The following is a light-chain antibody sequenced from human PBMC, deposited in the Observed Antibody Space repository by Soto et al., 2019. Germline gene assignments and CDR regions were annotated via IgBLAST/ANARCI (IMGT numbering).Light chain of an antibody. J-gene: IGKJ4*01. CDR3: QQYNNWPRPLT. CDR2: GAS. V-gene: IGKV3-15*01. Sequence: EIVMTQSPATLSVSPGERATISCRASQSVSSNLAWYQQKPGQAPRLLIYGASTRASGIPARFSGSGSGTEFTLTISSLQSEDFAVYYCQQYNNWPRPLTFGGGTKVEIK. CDR1: QSVSSN.